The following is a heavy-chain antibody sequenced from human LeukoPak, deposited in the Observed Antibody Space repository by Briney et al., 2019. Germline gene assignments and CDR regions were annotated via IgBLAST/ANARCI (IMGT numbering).Heavy chain of an antibody. CDR1: GFTVSSNY. J-gene: IGHJ4*02. CDR3: AKDGRPYCSSTSCPGGY. CDR2: IYSGGST. D-gene: IGHD2-2*01. V-gene: IGHV3-66*01. Sequence: GGSLRLSCAASGFTVSSNYMSWVRQAPGKGLEWVSVIYSGGSTYYADSVKGRFTISRDNSKNTLYLQMNSLRAEDTAVYYCAKDGRPYCSSTSCPGGYWGQGTLVTVSS.